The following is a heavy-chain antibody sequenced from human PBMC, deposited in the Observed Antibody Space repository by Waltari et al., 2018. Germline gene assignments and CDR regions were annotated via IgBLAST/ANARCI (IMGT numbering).Heavy chain of an antibody. CDR1: GFTFRNFG. Sequence: QVQLVQSGGGVVQPGRSLKLSCAASGFTFRNFGMHWVRQAPGKGLEWVALIYSDGGHTSYADSVKNRFTISRDNSKNTRYMQMNSLRGDDTAVYYCARDRWLHTPGWYLDLWGRGTLVSVSS. V-gene: IGHV3-33*01. CDR2: IYSDGGHT. CDR3: ARDRWLHTPGWYLDL. D-gene: IGHD5-12*01. J-gene: IGHJ2*01.